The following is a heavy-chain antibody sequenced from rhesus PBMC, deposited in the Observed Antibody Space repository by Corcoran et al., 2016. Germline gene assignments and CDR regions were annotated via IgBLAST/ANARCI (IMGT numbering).Heavy chain of an antibody. CDR3: ARFVVLSATLNV. D-gene: IGHD2-39*02. J-gene: IGHJ5-2*02. CDR1: GASIDGGYG. Sequence: QVQLQESGPGLLKPSETLSLTCAVSGASIDGGYGWGWIRQPTGKGLEGIGNIYRRRGKTYKKPSLKSRGTIARDTAKNQFSLKLNSVTAADTAGYYCARFVVLSATLNVWGRGVLVTVSS. V-gene: IGHV4S7*01. CDR2: IYRRRGKT.